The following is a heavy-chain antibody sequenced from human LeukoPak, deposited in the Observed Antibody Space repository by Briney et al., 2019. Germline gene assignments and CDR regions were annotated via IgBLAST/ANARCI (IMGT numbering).Heavy chain of an antibody. V-gene: IGHV5-51*01. Sequence: GESLKISCKGSGYSFTNYWIGWVRQMPGKGLEWMGIIYPDSDSRYSPSFQSQVTISADKSISTAYLQWSSLKASDTAMYYCARLFDGGYGTFYYMDVWGKGTTVTVSS. J-gene: IGHJ6*03. CDR3: ARLFDGGYGTFYYMDV. CDR1: GYSFTNYW. CDR2: IYPDSDS. D-gene: IGHD5-12*01.